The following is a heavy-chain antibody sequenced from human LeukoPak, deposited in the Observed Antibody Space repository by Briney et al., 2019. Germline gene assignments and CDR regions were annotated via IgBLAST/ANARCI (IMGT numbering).Heavy chain of an antibody. Sequence: GGSLRLSCAASGFTFSSYAMSWVRQAPGKGLEWVSAISGSGGSTYYADSVKGRFTISGDNSKNTLYLQMNSLRAEDTAVYYCAKALRYGGKSPFDYWGQGTLVTVSS. CDR2: ISGSGGST. CDR3: AKALRYGGKSPFDY. CDR1: GFTFSSYA. J-gene: IGHJ4*02. D-gene: IGHD4-23*01. V-gene: IGHV3-23*01.